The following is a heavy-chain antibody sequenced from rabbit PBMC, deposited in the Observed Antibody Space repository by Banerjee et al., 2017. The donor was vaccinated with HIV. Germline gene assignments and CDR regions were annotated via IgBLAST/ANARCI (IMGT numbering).Heavy chain of an antibody. Sequence: QEQLVESGGGLVQPEGSLTLSCKASGFTISSSDYMCWVRQAPGKGLEWIGCIVAGSSGTTYYASWAKGRFTISKTSSTTVTLQMTSLTAADTATYFCARDDGVAGVQYALTFWGQGTLVTVS. J-gene: IGHJ4*01. V-gene: IGHV1S45*01. D-gene: IGHD4-2*01. CDR1: GFTISSSDY. CDR2: IVAGSSGTT. CDR3: ARDDGVAGVQYALTF.